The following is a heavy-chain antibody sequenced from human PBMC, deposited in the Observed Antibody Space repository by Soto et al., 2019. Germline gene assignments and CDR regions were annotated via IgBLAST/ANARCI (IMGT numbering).Heavy chain of an antibody. J-gene: IGHJ4*02. CDR2: INHSGST. Sequence: SETLSLTCAVYVGSFSGYYWSWIRQPPGKGLEWIGEINHSGSTNYNPSLKSRVTIPVDTSKNQFSLKLSSVTAADTAVYYCARAPLYYDSSGYYYFDYWGQGTLVTVSS. CDR3: ARAPLYYDSSGYYYFDY. V-gene: IGHV4-34*01. CDR1: VGSFSGYY. D-gene: IGHD3-22*01.